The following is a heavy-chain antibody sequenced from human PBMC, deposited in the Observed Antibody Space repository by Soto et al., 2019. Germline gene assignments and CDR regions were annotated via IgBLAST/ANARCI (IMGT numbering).Heavy chain of an antibody. D-gene: IGHD3-22*01. V-gene: IGHV4-4*07. CDR2: IYTSGST. CDR3: ARIDSSGYYHDWYFDL. J-gene: IGHJ2*01. CDR1: GGSISSYY. Sequence: SETLSLTCTVSGGSISSYYWSWIRQPAGKGLEWIGRIYTSGSTNYNPSLKSRVTMSVDTSKNQFSLKLSSVTAADTAVYYCARIDSSGYYHDWYFDLWGRGTLVTVSS.